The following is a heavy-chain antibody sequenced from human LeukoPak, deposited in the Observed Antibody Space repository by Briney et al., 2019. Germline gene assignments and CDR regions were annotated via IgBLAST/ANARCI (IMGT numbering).Heavy chain of an antibody. CDR1: GYTFTSYG. Sequence: ASVKVSCKASGYTFTSYGIGWVRQAPGQGLEWMGWISAYNGNTNYAQKLQGRVTMTTDTSTSTAYMELRSLRSDDTAVYYCARDLEVRGVIPNVYGMDVWGQGTTATVSS. J-gene: IGHJ6*02. D-gene: IGHD3-10*01. V-gene: IGHV1-18*01. CDR3: ARDLEVRGVIPNVYGMDV. CDR2: ISAYNGNT.